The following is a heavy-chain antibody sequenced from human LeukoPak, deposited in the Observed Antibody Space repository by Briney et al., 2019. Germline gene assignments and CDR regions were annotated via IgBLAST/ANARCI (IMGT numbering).Heavy chain of an antibody. CDR1: GGSISSYY. Sequence: SETLSLTCTVSGGSISSYYWSWFRQPPGKGLEWIGYIYHTGSTSYNPSLKSRVTISVDTSKNQFSLELSSVTAADTAVYYCARYLSSGLNYWGQGTLVTVSS. CDR2: IYHTGST. V-gene: IGHV4-59*01. CDR3: ARYLSSGLNY. D-gene: IGHD6-19*01. J-gene: IGHJ4*02.